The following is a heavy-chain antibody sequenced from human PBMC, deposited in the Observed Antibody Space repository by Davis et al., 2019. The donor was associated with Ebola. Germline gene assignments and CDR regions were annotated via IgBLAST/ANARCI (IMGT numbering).Heavy chain of an antibody. V-gene: IGHV1-69*06. D-gene: IGHD6-6*01. CDR1: GGTFGRNG. CDR2: IIPIFGSA. J-gene: IGHJ6*02. CDR3: ATDRQREQLGGNYYYDMHV. Sequence: SVKVSCKPSGGTFGRNGLSWVRQAPGQGLEWMGGIIPIFGSADYPHKFQGRVTITADKSTNTSYMELRSLTSEDSAVYYCATDRQREQLGGNYYYDMHVWGQGTTVTVSS.